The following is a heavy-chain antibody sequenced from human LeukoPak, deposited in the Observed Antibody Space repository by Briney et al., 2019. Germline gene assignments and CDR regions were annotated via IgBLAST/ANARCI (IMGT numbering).Heavy chain of an antibody. V-gene: IGHV4-59*01. CDR1: GGSMSGYF. CDR2: IYYSGST. Sequence: PSETLSLTCTVSGGSMSGYFWSWIRQPPGNGLEWIGYIYYSGSTNYNPSLKSRVSISVDTSKNQFSLKLSSVTAADTAVYYCARTGSTVTMLYPFDHWGQGTLVTVSS. CDR3: ARTGSTVTMLYPFDH. J-gene: IGHJ4*02. D-gene: IGHD4-17*01.